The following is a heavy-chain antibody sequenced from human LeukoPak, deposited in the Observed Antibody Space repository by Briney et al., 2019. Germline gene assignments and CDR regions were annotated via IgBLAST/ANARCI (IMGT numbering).Heavy chain of an antibody. J-gene: IGHJ4*02. CDR2: IRYDGSNK. Sequence: GGSLRLSCAASGFTFSSYGMHWVRQAPGKGLEWVAFIRYDGSNKYYADSVKGRFTISRDNSKDTLYLQMNSLRAEDKAVYYCCVGYPDYWGQGTLVTVSS. V-gene: IGHV3-30*02. CDR3: CVGYPDY. CDR1: GFTFSSYG. D-gene: IGHD1-26*01.